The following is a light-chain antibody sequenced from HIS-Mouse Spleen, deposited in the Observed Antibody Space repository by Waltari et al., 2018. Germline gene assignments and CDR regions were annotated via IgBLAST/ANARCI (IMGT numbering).Light chain of an antibody. Sequence: QSALTQPASVSGSPGQSITISCPGTSSEVGSYNLVSWYQQHPGKAPKLLIYEGSKRPSGVSNRFSGSKSGNTASLTISGLQAEDEADYYCCSYAGSSTFGVFGGGTKLTVL. J-gene: IGLJ2*01. CDR1: SSEVGSYNL. CDR2: EGS. V-gene: IGLV2-23*03. CDR3: CSYAGSSTFGV.